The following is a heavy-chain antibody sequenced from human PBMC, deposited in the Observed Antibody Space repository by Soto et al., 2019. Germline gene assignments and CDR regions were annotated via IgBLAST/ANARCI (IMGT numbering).Heavy chain of an antibody. CDR1: GGTFSSYA. D-gene: IGHD3-22*01. Sequence: QVQLVQSGAEVKKPGSSVKVSCKASGGTFSSYAISWVRQAPGQGLEWMGGIIPIFGTANYAQKFQGRVTITADESTSTAYMGLSSLRSEDTAVYYCARGVVPASYYYDSSGRQFDAFDIWGQGTMVTVSS. CDR3: ARGVVPASYYYDSSGRQFDAFDI. V-gene: IGHV1-69*01. CDR2: IIPIFGTA. J-gene: IGHJ3*02.